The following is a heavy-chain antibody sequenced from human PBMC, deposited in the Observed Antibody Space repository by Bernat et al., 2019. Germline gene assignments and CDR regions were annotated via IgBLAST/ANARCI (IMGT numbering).Heavy chain of an antibody. V-gene: IGHV3-30*04. Sequence: QVQLVESGGGVVQPGGSLGLSCAASGSSSSSYDIEWVRQAPGRGLEWVSLISYDGSQRFYADSVRGRFTISRDNSKSTLFLQMRSLRTEDTAVDYCARKSGGGWSTLDNGGQGTLVSVS. CDR2: ISYDGSQR. J-gene: IGHJ4*02. CDR3: ARKSGGGWSTLDN. D-gene: IGHD6-19*01. CDR1: GSSSSSYD.